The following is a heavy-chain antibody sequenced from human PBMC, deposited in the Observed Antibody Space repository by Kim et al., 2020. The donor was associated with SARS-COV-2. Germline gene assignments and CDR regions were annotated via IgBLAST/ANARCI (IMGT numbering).Heavy chain of an antibody. CDR3: ARLWFGAFDY. Sequence: TYYNPSLKSRVTISVDTSKNQFSLKLSSVTAADTAVYYCARLWFGAFDYWGQGTLVTVSS. J-gene: IGHJ4*02. V-gene: IGHV4-39*01. D-gene: IGHD3-10*01. CDR2: T.